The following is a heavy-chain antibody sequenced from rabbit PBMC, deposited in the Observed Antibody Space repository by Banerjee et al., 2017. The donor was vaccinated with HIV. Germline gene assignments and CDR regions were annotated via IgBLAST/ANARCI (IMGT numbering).Heavy chain of an antibody. CDR2: IDNGDGST. V-gene: IGHV1S47*01. J-gene: IGHJ4*01. Sequence: QEQLVESGGGLVQPEGSLTLTCKASGFDFSSNVMCWVRQAPGKGPEWIACIDNGDGSTYYANWVNGRFTISRSTSLNTVTLQMTSLTAADTATYFCARDGGYLNLWGQGTLVTVS. D-gene: IGHD1-1*01. CDR3: ARDGGYLNL. CDR1: GFDFSSNV.